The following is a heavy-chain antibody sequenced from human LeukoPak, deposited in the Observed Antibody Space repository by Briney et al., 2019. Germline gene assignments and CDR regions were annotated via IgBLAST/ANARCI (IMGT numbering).Heavy chain of an antibody. J-gene: IGHJ6*03. D-gene: IGHD2-2*01. Sequence: PGGSLRLSCAASGFTFSSYGMHWVRQAPGKGLEWVAFIRYDGSNKYYADSVKGRFTISGDNSKNTLYLQMNSLRAEDTAVYYCAKVGCSSTSCYANYYYYMDVWGRGTTVTVSS. CDR1: GFTFSSYG. CDR2: IRYDGSNK. V-gene: IGHV3-30*02. CDR3: AKVGCSSTSCYANYYYYMDV.